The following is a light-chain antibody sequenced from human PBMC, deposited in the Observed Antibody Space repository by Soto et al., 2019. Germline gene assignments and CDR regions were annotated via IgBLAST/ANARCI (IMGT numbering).Light chain of an antibody. V-gene: IGKV3-15*01. CDR2: GAS. CDR1: RSVSSN. CDR3: QQYNNWPPYT. J-gene: IGKJ2*01. Sequence: EILMTQSPATLSVSPGERVTLSCRASRSVSSNLAWYQQKPGQAPRLLLYGASSRATGIPARFSGSGSETEFTLTISSLQSEDFAVYYCQQYNNWPPYTFGQGTKLEIK.